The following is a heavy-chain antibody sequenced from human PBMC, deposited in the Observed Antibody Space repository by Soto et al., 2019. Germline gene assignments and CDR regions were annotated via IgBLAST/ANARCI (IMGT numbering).Heavy chain of an antibody. CDR3: ARGLFTIFGVVTAYYGMDV. CDR2: IYYSGST. J-gene: IGHJ6*02. V-gene: IGHV4-30-4*01. D-gene: IGHD3-3*01. CDR1: GGSISSGDYY. Sequence: SETLSLTCTVSGGSISSGDYYWSWIRQPPGKGLEWIGYIYYSGSTHYNPSLKSRVTISVDTSKNQFPLKLSSVTAADTAVYYCARGLFTIFGVVTAYYGMDVWGQGTTVTVSS.